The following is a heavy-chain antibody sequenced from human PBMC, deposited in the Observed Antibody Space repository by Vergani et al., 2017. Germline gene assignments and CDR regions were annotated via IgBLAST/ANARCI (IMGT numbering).Heavy chain of an antibody. J-gene: IGHJ4*02. D-gene: IGHD2-8*01. Sequence: QVQLVQSGAAVKKPGASAKVSCTASGYIFKNYYMHWLRLAPGQGFQWMGVVNFVTGAATSPQKFEGRITMTRETSTATFYMDLSRLKYEEPDIYYCDRSIRDCNNGNWRAYYFDLWGQGTLVTVSS. CDR3: DRSIRDCNNGNWRAYYFDL. V-gene: IGHV1-46*02. CDR1: GYIFKNYY. CDR2: VNFVTGAA.